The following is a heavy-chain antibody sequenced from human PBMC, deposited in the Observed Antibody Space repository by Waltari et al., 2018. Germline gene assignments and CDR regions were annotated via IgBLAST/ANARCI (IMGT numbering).Heavy chain of an antibody. Sequence: EVQLVESGGGLVQPGGSLRLSCAGSGFPFSTYWMGSVSQAPGKGLEWVANIKPDGSEKYYVDSVRGRLTISRDNAKNSLYLQLDSLRAQDTAVYYCARTLRQSSSWYGYWGQGTLVTVSS. V-gene: IGHV3-7*01. CDR1: GFPFSTYW. D-gene: IGHD6-13*01. J-gene: IGHJ4*02. CDR2: IKPDGSEK. CDR3: ARTLRQSSSWYGY.